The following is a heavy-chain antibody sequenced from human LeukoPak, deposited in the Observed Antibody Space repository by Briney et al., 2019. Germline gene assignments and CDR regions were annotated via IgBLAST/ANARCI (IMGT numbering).Heavy chain of an antibody. CDR2: FDPEDGET. D-gene: IGHD3-10*01. J-gene: IGHJ4*02. CDR3: ATGTSKRMVRGVIIGDVFDY. CDR1: GYTLTELS. Sequence: ASVKVSCTVSGYTLTELSMHWVRQAPGKGLEWMGGFDPEDGETIYAQKFQGRVTMTEDTSTDTAYMELSSLRSEDTAVYYCATGTSKRMVRGVIIGDVFDYWGQGTLVTVSS. V-gene: IGHV1-24*01.